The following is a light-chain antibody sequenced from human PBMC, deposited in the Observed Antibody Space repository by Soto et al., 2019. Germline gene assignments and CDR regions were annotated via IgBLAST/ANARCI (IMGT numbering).Light chain of an antibody. CDR3: SSSTSSNTEV. V-gene: IGLV2-14*01. CDR1: SSDVGGYNY. Sequence: QSALTQPASVSGSPGQSITLSCTGTSSDVGGYNYVSWYQQHPGKAPKLMIYDVGSRPSGVSNRFSGSKSGNTASLTISGLQAQAEADYYCSSSTSSNTEVFGTGTKVTVL. J-gene: IGLJ1*01. CDR2: DVG.